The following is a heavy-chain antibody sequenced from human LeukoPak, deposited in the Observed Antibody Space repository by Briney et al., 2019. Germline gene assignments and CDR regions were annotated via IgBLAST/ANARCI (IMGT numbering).Heavy chain of an antibody. Sequence: SETLSLTCTVSGGSISSSSYYWGWIRQPPGKGLEWIGSIYYSGSTNYNPSLKSRVTISVDTSKNQFSLKLSSVTAADTAVYYCARGPCRYLKALDYWGQGTLVTVSS. CDR1: GGSISSSSYY. V-gene: IGHV4-39*07. CDR2: IYYSGST. CDR3: ARGPCRYLKALDY. J-gene: IGHJ4*02. D-gene: IGHD2/OR15-2a*01.